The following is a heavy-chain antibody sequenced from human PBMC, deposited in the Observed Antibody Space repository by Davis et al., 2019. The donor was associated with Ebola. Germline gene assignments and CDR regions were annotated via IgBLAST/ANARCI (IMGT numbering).Heavy chain of an antibody. CDR2: ITSSSSYI. CDR3: ARDFGDYIDY. J-gene: IGHJ4*02. Sequence: GGSLRLSCAASGFTFSNYNMNWVRQAPGKGLEWVSIITSSSSYIYYADSVKGRFIISRDNAKNSLYLQMSSLRAEDTAVYYCARDFGDYIDYWGQGTLVTVSS. V-gene: IGHV3-21*01. D-gene: IGHD3-10*01. CDR1: GFTFSNYN.